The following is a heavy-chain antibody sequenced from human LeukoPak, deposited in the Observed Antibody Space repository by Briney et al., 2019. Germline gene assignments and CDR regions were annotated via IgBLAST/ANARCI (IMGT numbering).Heavy chain of an antibody. Sequence: ASVKVSCKAFGYTFTNYDINWVRQAPGQGLEWMGWISAYNGNTNYAQKLQGRVTMTTDTSTSTAYMELRSLRSDDTAVYYCAREDRVGFDYWGQGTLVTVSS. CDR2: ISAYNGNT. V-gene: IGHV1-18*01. D-gene: IGHD2-15*01. CDR1: GYTFTNYD. J-gene: IGHJ4*02. CDR3: AREDRVGFDY.